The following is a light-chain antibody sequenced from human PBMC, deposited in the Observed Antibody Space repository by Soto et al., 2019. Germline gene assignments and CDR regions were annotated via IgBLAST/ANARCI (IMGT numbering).Light chain of an antibody. J-gene: IGKJ4*01. CDR2: GAS. CDR3: QQFATSPLT. V-gene: IGKV3-20*01. Sequence: EIVLTQSPGTLSVSPGERATLSCRASQSVRSNFLAWYQQKPGQAPRLLIYGASNRATGIPDRFSGSGYGTDFTLAITRLEPEDFAMYYCQQFATSPLTFGGGTKVDIK. CDR1: QSVRSNF.